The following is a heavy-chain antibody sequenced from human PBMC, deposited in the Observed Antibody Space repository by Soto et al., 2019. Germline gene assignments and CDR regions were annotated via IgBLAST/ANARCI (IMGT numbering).Heavy chain of an antibody. J-gene: IGHJ4*02. D-gene: IGHD6-13*01. CDR2: IYYSGST. CDR1: GGSISSGGYY. Sequence: QVHLQESGPGLVKPLQTLSLTCTVSGGSISSGGYYWSWIRQHPGKGLEWIGYIYYSGSTYYNPSLKSRVNIPVDRSKNQFSLNLSSVTAADTAVYYCARDVRAAAPGPLDYWGQGTLVTVSS. CDR3: ARDVRAAAPGPLDY. V-gene: IGHV4-31*03.